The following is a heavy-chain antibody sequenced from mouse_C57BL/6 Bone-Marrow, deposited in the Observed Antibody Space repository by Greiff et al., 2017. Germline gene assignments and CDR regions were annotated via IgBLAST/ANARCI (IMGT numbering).Heavy chain of an antibody. J-gene: IGHJ2*01. CDR2: IHPSDSDT. V-gene: IGHV1-74*01. CDR3: ATPLIITEGYFDY. D-gene: IGHD1-1*01. CDR1: GYTFTSYW. Sequence: QVQLQQPGAELVKPGASVKVSCKASGYTFTSYWMHWVKQRPGQGLEWIGRIHPSDSDTNYNQKFKGKATLTVDKSSSTAYMQLSSRTSEDSAVYYWATPLIITEGYFDYWGQGTTLTVSS.